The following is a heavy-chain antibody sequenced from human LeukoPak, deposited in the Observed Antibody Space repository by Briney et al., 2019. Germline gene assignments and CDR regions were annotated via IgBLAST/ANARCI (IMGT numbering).Heavy chain of an antibody. D-gene: IGHD3-16*01. CDR1: GFTLSNHA. Sequence: GGSLRLSCAASGFTLSNHAMIWVRQAPGKGLEWVSSISGSGAMTYYADSVKGRFTISRDNAMDRLYLQMNSLRADDTAVYYCAKDPPHLYDYVWGSFDSWGQGTLVTVSS. CDR2: ISGSGAMT. V-gene: IGHV3-23*01. CDR3: AKDPPHLYDYVWGSFDS. J-gene: IGHJ4*02.